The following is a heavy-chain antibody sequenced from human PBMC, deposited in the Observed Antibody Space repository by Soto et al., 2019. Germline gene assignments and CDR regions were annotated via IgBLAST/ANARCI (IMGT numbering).Heavy chain of an antibody. CDR1: GYSFTSYW. CDR2: IYPGDSDT. CDR3: ARHVQRGYSYGSPLY. D-gene: IGHD5-18*01. Sequence: GESLKISCKGSGYSFTSYWIGWVRQMPGKGLEWMGIIYPGDSDTRYSPSFQGQVTISADKSISTAYLQWSSLKASDTAMYYCARHVQRGYSYGSPLYWGQGTLVTVSS. V-gene: IGHV5-51*01. J-gene: IGHJ4*02.